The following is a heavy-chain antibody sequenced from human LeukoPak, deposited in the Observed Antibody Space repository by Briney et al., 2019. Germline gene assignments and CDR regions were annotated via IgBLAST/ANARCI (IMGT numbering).Heavy chain of an antibody. V-gene: IGHV3-30*02. D-gene: IGHD3-3*01. J-gene: IGHJ4*02. Sequence: GGSLRLSCAASGFTFSSYGMHWVRQAPGKGLEWVAFIRSDGTIKYYADSVKGRFTISRDNSKNTLYLQMNSLRAEDTAVYYCAKDAVFGSSWTFDYWGQGTLVTVSS. CDR2: IRSDGTIK. CDR3: AKDAVFGSSWTFDY. CDR1: GFTFSSYG.